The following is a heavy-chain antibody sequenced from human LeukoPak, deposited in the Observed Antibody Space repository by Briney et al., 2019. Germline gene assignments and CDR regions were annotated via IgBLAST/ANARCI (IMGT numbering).Heavy chain of an antibody. V-gene: IGHV3-23*01. J-gene: IGHJ4*02. CDR2: ITGIGGHT. CDR1: GFTFSNYA. D-gene: IGHD3-9*01. Sequence: PAPSLRLSCAAAGFTFSNYAMSWVRQAPGKWLEWLSSITGIGGHTYYADSVKGRFTISRDNSKNTVFLQMNSLRAEDTAVYYCAKWGDYDVLTGYYVSDYWGQGTLVTVSS. CDR3: AKWGDYDVLTGYYVSDY.